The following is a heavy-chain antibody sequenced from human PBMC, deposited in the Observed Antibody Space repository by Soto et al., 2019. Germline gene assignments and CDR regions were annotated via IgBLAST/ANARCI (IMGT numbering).Heavy chain of an antibody. J-gene: IGHJ5*02. CDR3: ARYYYDFWSGYWNNWFDA. Sequence: TVSGCSISSGGYYWSWIRQHPGNGLECIWYIYYSGITYYNPSLKSRVTISVDTSKNQFSLKMSSVTAADTAVYYCARYYYDFWSGYWNNWFDAWGQGTLVTVSS. CDR1: GCSISSGGYY. D-gene: IGHD3-3*01. CDR2: IYYSGIT. V-gene: IGHV4-31*03.